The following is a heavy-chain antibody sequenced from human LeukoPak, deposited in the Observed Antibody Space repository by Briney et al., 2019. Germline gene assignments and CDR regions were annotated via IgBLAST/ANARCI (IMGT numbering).Heavy chain of an antibody. CDR1: GGSVSSGSYY. Sequence: SETLSLTCTVSGGSVSSGSYYWSWIRQPPGKGLEWIGEINHSGSTNYNPSLKSRVTISVDTSKNQFSLKLSSVTAADTAVYYCARGGEYSSSGDFDYWGQGTLVTVSS. J-gene: IGHJ4*02. CDR3: ARGGEYSSSGDFDY. V-gene: IGHV4-39*07. D-gene: IGHD6-6*01. CDR2: INHSGST.